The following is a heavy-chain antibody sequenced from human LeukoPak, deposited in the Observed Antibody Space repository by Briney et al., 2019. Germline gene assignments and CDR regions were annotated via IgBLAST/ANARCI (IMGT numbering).Heavy chain of an antibody. CDR2: ISYDGSNK. Sequence: GGSLRLSCAASGFTFDDYGVSWVRQAPGKGLEWVAVISYDGSNKYYADSVKGRFTISRDNSKNTLYLQMNSLRAEDTAVYYCAREGYIVVVPAAENWFDPWGQGTLVTVSS. V-gene: IGHV3-30*03. J-gene: IGHJ5*02. CDR1: GFTFDDYG. CDR3: AREGYIVVVPAAENWFDP. D-gene: IGHD2-2*01.